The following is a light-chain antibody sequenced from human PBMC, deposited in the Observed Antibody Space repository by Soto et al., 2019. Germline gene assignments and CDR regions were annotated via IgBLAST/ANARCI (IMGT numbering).Light chain of an antibody. J-gene: IGKJ4*01. Sequence: DIQMTQSPSSLSADVGDRVSITCRASQDIGASLHWFQQKPGKAPQLLISSTSALQSGVPSRFSGRVSGAHFTLTISTLLPEDFATYFCLQTYGFPLTFGGGTTV. CDR2: STS. V-gene: IGKV1-39*01. CDR1: QDIGAS. CDR3: LQTYGFPLT.